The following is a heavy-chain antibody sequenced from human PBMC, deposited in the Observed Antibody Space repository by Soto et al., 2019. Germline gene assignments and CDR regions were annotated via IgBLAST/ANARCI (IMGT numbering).Heavy chain of an antibody. Sequence: PSETLSLTCTVSGCSVSSGSYYWSWIRQPPGKGLEWIGYIYYSGSTNYNPSLKSRVTISVDTSKNQFSLKLSSVTAADTAVYYCARDSSSSKAFDIWGQGTMVTVSS. CDR2: IYYSGST. D-gene: IGHD6-6*01. CDR1: GCSVSSGSYY. J-gene: IGHJ3*02. CDR3: ARDSSSSKAFDI. V-gene: IGHV4-61*01.